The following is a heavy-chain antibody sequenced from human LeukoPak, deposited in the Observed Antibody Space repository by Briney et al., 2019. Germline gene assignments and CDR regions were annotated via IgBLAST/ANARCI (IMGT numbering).Heavy chain of an antibody. CDR2: INPSGGST. D-gene: IGHD3-9*01. J-gene: IGHJ4*01. CDR1: GYTFTSYY. Sequence: GASVKVSCKASGYTFTSYYMHWVRQAPGQGLEWMGIINPSGGSTSYAQKFQGRVTMTTDTSTSTAYMELRSLRSDDTAVYYCARVHYDILTGYSYFDYWGQGTLVTVSS. V-gene: IGHV1-46*01. CDR3: ARVHYDILTGYSYFDY.